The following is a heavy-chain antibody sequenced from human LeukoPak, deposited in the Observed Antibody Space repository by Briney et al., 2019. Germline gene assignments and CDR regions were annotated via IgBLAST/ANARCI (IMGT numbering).Heavy chain of an antibody. CDR1: GASITNTSLSNTGYF. Sequence: SETLSLACAISGASITNTSLSNTGYFWGWIRQPPGQGLEWIGYISLSGGTYYNPSLKSRASISLDTSRSQFSLKLSSVGAADTAVYYCARDFQGGPNDPWGQGALVTVSS. CDR2: ISLSGGT. D-gene: IGHD2-15*01. CDR3: ARDFQGGPNDP. V-gene: IGHV4-30-2*05. J-gene: IGHJ5*02.